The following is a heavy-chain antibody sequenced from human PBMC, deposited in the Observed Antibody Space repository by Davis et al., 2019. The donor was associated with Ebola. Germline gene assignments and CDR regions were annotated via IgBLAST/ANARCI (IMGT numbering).Heavy chain of an antibody. CDR1: GFTFSSYS. CDR3: ARMGVGVVVTLDV. Sequence: GESLKISCAASGFTFSSYSMNWVRQAPGKGLESVSSISSSSSYIHYADSVKGRFTISRDNAKNSLYLQMNRLRPEDTAVYYCARMGVGVVVTLDVWGQGTTVTVSS. CDR2: ISSSSSYI. D-gene: IGHD2-21*02. V-gene: IGHV3-21*01. J-gene: IGHJ6*02.